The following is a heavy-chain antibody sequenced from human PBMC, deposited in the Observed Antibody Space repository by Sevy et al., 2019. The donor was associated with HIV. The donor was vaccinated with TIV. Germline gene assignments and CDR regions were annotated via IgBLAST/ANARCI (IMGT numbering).Heavy chain of an antibody. Sequence: GGSLRLSCAASGFTFSSYAMHWVRQAPGKGLEWVAVISYDGSNKYYADSVKGRFTISRDNSKNTLYLQMNSLRAEDTAVYYFARDWVLNYWGQGTLVTVSS. J-gene: IGHJ4*02. V-gene: IGHV3-30*04. CDR3: ARDWVLNY. CDR2: ISYDGSNK. CDR1: GFTFSSYA. D-gene: IGHD2-8*01.